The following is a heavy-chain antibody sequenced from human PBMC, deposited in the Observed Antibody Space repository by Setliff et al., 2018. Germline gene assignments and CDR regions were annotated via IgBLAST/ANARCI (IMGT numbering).Heavy chain of an antibody. V-gene: IGHV3-21*01. CDR3: AREEGLQFLEWLSYFQH. CDR1: GFTFSSYS. CDR2: ISSSSSYI. D-gene: IGHD3-3*01. J-gene: IGHJ1*01. Sequence: GGSLRLSCAASGFTFSSYSMNWVRQAPGKGLEWVSSISSSSSYIYYADSVKGRFTISRDNAKNSLYLQMDSLRVEDTAVYYCAREEGLQFLEWLSYFQHWGQGTLVTVSS.